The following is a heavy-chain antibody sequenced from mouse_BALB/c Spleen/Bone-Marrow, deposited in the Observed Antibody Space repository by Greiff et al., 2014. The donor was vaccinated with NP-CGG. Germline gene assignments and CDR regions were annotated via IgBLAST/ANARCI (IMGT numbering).Heavy chain of an antibody. CDR3: ARDLITTATSFAY. CDR1: GFTFSDYY. CDR2: ISDGGSYT. J-gene: IGHJ3*01. V-gene: IGHV5-4*02. D-gene: IGHD1-2*01. Sequence: EVKLMESGGGLVKPGGSLKLSCAASGFTFSDYYMYWVRQTPEKRLEWVATISDGGSYTYYPDSVKGRFTISRDNAKNNLYLQMSSLKSEDIAMYYCARDLITTATSFAYWGQGTLVTVSA.